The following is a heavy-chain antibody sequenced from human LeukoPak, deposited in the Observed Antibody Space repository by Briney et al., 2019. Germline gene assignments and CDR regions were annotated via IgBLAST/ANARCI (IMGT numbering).Heavy chain of an antibody. V-gene: IGHV3-73*01. CDR3: TSWVSCSSTSCYTGDAFDI. J-gene: IGHJ3*02. CDR1: GFTLSGSA. Sequence: GGSLKLSCAASGFTLSGSAMHWVRQASGKGLEWVGRIRSKANSYATAYAASVKGRFTISRDDSKNTAYLQMNSLKTEDTAVYYCTSWVSCSSTSCYTGDAFDIWGQGTMVTVSS. CDR2: IRSKANSYAT. D-gene: IGHD2-2*02.